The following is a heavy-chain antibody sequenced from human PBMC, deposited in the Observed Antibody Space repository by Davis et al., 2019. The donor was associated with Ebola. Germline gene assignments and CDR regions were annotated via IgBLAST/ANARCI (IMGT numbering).Heavy chain of an antibody. V-gene: IGHV1-18*01. CDR2: ISAYNGNT. CDR3: ERAANWNYLPDY. CDR1: GYTFTSYG. J-gene: IGHJ4*02. D-gene: IGHD1-7*01. Sequence: ASVKVSCKASGYTFTSYGISWVLQAPGQGLEWMGWISAYNGNTNYAQKLQGRVTMTTDTSTSTAYMELRSLRSDDTAVYYCERAANWNYLPDYWGQGTLVTVSS.